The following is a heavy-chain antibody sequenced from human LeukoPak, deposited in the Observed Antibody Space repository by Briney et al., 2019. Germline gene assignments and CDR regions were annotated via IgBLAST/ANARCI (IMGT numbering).Heavy chain of an antibody. CDR2: ISGSGGST. D-gene: IGHD3-22*01. Sequence: GGSLRLSCAASGFTFSSYAMSWVRQAPGRGLEWVSAISGSGGSTYYADSVKGRFTISRDNSKNTLYLQMNSLRAEDTAVYYCAKDPPRNYYDSSGYYYHWGQGTLVTVSS. V-gene: IGHV3-23*01. J-gene: IGHJ5*02. CDR3: AKDPPRNYYDSSGYYYH. CDR1: GFTFSSYA.